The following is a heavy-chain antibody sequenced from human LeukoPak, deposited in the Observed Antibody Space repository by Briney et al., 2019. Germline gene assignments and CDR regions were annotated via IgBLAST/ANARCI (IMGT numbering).Heavy chain of an antibody. CDR3: ARVPLHPHTSIFDY. Sequence: GGSLSLSCAASGVTVSSSYMTWVRQAPENGLEWVSLIYKDGRTFYADSLKGRFTVSTHDSKNPLYLQMNSLSPEDTAVYYCARVPLHPHTSIFDYWGQGTLVTVSS. D-gene: IGHD2/OR15-2a*01. CDR1: GVTVSSSY. J-gene: IGHJ4*02. V-gene: IGHV3-53*04. CDR2: IYKDGRT.